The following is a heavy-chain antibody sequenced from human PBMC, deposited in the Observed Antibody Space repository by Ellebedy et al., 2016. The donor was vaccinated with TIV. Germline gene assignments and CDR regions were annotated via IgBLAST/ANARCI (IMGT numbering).Heavy chain of an antibody. V-gene: IGHV4-34*01. CDR2: INHSGST. J-gene: IGHJ5*02. Sequence: SETLSLXXAVYGGSFSGYYWSWIRQPPGKGLEWIGEINHSGSTNYNPSLKSRVTISVDTSKNQFSLKLSSVTAADTAVYYCARGRGYGRHNWFNPWGQGTLVTVSS. CDR3: ARGRGYGRHNWFNP. CDR1: GGSFSGYY. D-gene: IGHD5-18*01.